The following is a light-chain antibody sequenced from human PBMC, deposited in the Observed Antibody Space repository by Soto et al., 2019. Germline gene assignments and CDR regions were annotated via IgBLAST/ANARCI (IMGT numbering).Light chain of an antibody. CDR1: QSISSW. CDR2: KAS. V-gene: IGKV1-5*03. Sequence: DIQMPQSPSTLPASVGDRVTSTCRASQSISSWLAWYQQKPGKAPKLLIYKASSLESGVPSRFRGSGSGTEFTLTISSLQPDDFATYYCQQSNSYSPRLTFGGGTKVELK. CDR3: QQSNSYSPRLT. J-gene: IGKJ4*01.